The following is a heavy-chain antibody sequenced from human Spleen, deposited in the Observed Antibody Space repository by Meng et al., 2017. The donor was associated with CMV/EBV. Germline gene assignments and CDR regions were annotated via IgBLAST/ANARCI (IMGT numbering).Heavy chain of an antibody. CDR3: AREPEGINWIDP. V-gene: IGHV4-4*07. CDR1: GGAISSYY. J-gene: IGHJ5*02. CDR2: IYTSGST. Sequence: QLQLQQWGTGRLKPSDTLPLTCTVSGGAISSYYWSWNRQPAGKGLEWIGRIYTSGSTNYNPSLKSRVTMSVDTSKNQFSLKLSSVTAADTAVYYCAREPEGINWIDPWGQGTLVTVSS. D-gene: IGHD6-13*01.